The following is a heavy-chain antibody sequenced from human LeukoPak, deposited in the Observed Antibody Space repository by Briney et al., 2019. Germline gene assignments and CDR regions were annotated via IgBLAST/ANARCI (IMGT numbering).Heavy chain of an antibody. CDR1: GGTFSSYA. J-gene: IGHJ6*02. CDR3: ARGLGSMVRGVLPYYYYYGMDV. V-gene: IGHV1-69*13. D-gene: IGHD3-10*01. Sequence: GASVKVSCKASGGTFSSYAISWVRQAPGQGLEWMGGIIPIFGTANYAQKFQGRVTITADESTSTAYMELSSLRSEDTAVYYCARGLGSMVRGVLPYYYYYGMDVWGQGTTVTVSS. CDR2: IIPIFGTA.